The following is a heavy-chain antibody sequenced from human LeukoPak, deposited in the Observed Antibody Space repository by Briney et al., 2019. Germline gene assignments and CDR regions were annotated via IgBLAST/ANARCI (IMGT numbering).Heavy chain of an antibody. V-gene: IGHV3-30*02. Sequence: GGSLRLSCAASGFTFSSYGMHWVRQAPGKGLEWVAVIWYDGSNKYYADSVKGRFTISRDNSKNTLYLQMNSLRAEDTAVYYCAKGNSYGLYYFDYWGQGTLVTVSS. CDR2: IWYDGSNK. J-gene: IGHJ4*02. D-gene: IGHD5-18*01. CDR3: AKGNSYGLYYFDY. CDR1: GFTFSSYG.